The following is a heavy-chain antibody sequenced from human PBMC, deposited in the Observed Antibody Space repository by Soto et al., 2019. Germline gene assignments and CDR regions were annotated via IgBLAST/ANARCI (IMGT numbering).Heavy chain of an antibody. CDR1: GGSISSSSYY. V-gene: IGHV4-39*01. CDR3: ARPTYDISGGGAFDI. D-gene: IGHD3-9*01. J-gene: IGHJ3*02. CDR2: IYYSGST. Sequence: SETLSLTCTVSGGSISSSSYYWGWIRQPPGKGLEWIGSIYYSGSTYYNPSLKSRFTISVDTSKNQFSLKLSSVTAADTAVYYCARPTYDISGGGAFDIWGQGTMVTVSS.